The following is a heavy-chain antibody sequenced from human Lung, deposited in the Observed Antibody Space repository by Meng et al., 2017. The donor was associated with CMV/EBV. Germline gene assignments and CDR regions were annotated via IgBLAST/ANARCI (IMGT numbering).Heavy chain of an antibody. CDR1: GFTFSSYA. Sequence: GEXXKISCAASGFTFSSYAMSWVRQAPGKGLEWVSAISGSGGSTYYADSVKGRFTISRDNSKNTLYLQMNSLRAEDTAVYYCDHTFWSGYYSPYYGMDVWXQGTXVTGSS. V-gene: IGHV3-23*01. CDR2: ISGSGGST. CDR3: DHTFWSGYYSPYYGMDV. D-gene: IGHD3-3*01. J-gene: IGHJ6*01.